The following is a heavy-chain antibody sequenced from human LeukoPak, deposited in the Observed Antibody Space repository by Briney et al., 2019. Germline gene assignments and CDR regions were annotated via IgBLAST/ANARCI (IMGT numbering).Heavy chain of an antibody. Sequence: RGSLRLSWAASGFSFSSKSMTWVRQAPGKGLEWVSAISSSGGSTYYADSVKGRFTISRENSKNTLYLQMDSLRAEDAAKYYCAKAFSPFDYWGQGTLVTVSS. J-gene: IGHJ4*02. CDR2: ISSSGGST. V-gene: IGHV3-23*01. CDR1: GFSFSSKS. CDR3: AKAFSPFDY.